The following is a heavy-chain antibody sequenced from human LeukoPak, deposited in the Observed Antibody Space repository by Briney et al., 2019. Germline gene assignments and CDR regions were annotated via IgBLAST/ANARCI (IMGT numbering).Heavy chain of an antibody. CDR1: GFTISSYT. Sequence: PAGTLTLSCAASGFTISSYTETWIRKAPGQGLEWVSSISGSNNYIYYANSVSDRLTTSRENATNTLYLQMNSLRAEDTAVYYCVXEHFVXXXWVFDY. J-gene: IGHJ4*01. CDR2: ISGSNNYI. CDR3: VXEHFVXXXWVFDY. V-gene: IGHV3-21*01. D-gene: IGHD3-3*02.